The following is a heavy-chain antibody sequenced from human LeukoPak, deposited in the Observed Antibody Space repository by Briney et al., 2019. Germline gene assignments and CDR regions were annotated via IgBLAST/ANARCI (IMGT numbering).Heavy chain of an antibody. V-gene: IGHV4-59*12. CDR3: AREYDSSGYYGY. Sequence: SETLSLTCTVSGDSISSYSWSWIRQPPGKGLEWIGYIYFTGSTNYSPSLKSRVTISLDTSKNQFSLQLNSVTPEDTAVYYCAREYDSSGYYGYWGQGTLVTVSS. CDR2: IYFTGST. CDR1: GDSISSYS. J-gene: IGHJ4*02. D-gene: IGHD3-22*01.